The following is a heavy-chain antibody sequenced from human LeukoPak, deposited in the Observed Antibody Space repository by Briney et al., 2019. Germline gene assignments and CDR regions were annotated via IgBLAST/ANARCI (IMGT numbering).Heavy chain of an antibody. CDR3: APQCSGTSYYLFDY. V-gene: IGHV3-23*01. Sequence: GGSLRLSCAASGFTFSSYAMSWVRQAPGKGLEWVSTIIGSSGSTYYADSVKGWFTISTDSSKNTLNLQMNSLRAEDTALYYCAPQCSGTSYYLFDYWGQGTLVTVSS. CDR2: IIGSSGST. CDR1: GFTFSSYA. J-gene: IGHJ4*02. D-gene: IGHD2-15*01.